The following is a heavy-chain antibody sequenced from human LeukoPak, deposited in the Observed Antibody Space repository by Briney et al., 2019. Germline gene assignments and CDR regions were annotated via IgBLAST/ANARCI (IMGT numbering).Heavy chain of an antibody. Sequence: SETLSLTCTVSGSSISSGYYWGWIRQPPGKGLEWIGSIYHSGSTYYNPSLKSRVTISVDTSKSQFSLKLNSVTAADTAVYYCARVGKYDFWSGHDETRLDYWGQGSLVTVSS. CDR1: GSSISSGYY. D-gene: IGHD3-3*01. V-gene: IGHV4-38-2*02. CDR3: ARVGKYDFWSGHDETRLDY. J-gene: IGHJ4*02. CDR2: IYHSGST.